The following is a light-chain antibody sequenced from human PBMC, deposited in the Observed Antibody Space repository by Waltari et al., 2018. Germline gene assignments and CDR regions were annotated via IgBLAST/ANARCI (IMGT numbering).Light chain of an antibody. V-gene: IGLV1-51*01. CDR2: DHS. CDR1: SSNIGDNY. CDR3: GTWDSGLSASV. Sequence: QSVLTQPPSVSAATGQKVTISCSGSSSNIGDNYVSWYQQVPGTTPKLLIYDHSRRPSGIPDRFSGSKSGTSATLGITGLQTGDEADYYCGTWDSGLSASVFGSGTKVTVL. J-gene: IGLJ6*01.